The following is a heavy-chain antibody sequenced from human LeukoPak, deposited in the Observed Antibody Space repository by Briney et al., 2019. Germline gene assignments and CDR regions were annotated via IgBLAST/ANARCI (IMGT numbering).Heavy chain of an antibody. CDR3: ARGAATYDFQY. V-gene: IGHV4-4*07. Sequence: SETLSLTCTVSGGSISGYYWSWGRQPAGKGLEWIGRTHTNDGTNFNPSLKSRVTMSLDTSKNQFSLKLTSVTAADTAVYYCARGAATYDFQYWGQGTLVAVSS. CDR2: THTNDGT. CDR1: GGSISGYY. D-gene: IGHD6-25*01. J-gene: IGHJ1*01.